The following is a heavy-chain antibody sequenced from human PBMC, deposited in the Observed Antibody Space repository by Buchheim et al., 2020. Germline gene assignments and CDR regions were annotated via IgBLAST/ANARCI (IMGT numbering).Heavy chain of an antibody. D-gene: IGHD4-17*01. CDR1: GFTFTTSP. V-gene: IGHV3-23*01. CDR2: ISASGAGT. CDR3: AKNSVNGDWPEY. J-gene: IGHJ4*02. Sequence: EVQLLESGGGLVQPGGSPRLSCAASGFTFTTSPMSWVRQAPGKGLEWVSAISASGAGTSYADSVKGRFTMSRDNSKNTLYLQMNSLRVEDTAVYYCAKNSVNGDWPEYWGQGTL.